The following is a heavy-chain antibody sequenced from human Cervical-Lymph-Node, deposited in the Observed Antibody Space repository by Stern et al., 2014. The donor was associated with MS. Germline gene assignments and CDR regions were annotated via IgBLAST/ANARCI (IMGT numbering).Heavy chain of an antibody. Sequence: QVQLQESGPGLVKPSETLSLTCTVSGGSISSYYWSWIRQPPGKGLEWIGYIYYSGSTNYNPSLKSRVTISVDTSKNQFSLKLSSVTAADTAVYYCARDFPEIGFDYWGQGTLVTVSS. J-gene: IGHJ4*02. CDR2: IYYSGST. V-gene: IGHV4-59*01. CDR1: GGSISSYY. D-gene: IGHD3-16*01. CDR3: ARDFPEIGFDY.